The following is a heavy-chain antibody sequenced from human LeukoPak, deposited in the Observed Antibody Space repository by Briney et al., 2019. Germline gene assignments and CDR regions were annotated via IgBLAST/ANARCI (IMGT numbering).Heavy chain of an antibody. D-gene: IGHD3-10*01. J-gene: IGHJ4*02. CDR1: GFTFSTYG. V-gene: IGHV3-30*18. CDR3: AKDWGSKFASGSSYLDS. Sequence: PGGSLRLSGAASGFTFSTYGMHWVRQAPGKGLEWVAVIVHDGSNKYYADSVKGRFTISRDNSKNTLYLQMNGLRPEDTAVYFCAKDWGSKFASGSSYLDSWGQGTLVTVSS. CDR2: IVHDGSNK.